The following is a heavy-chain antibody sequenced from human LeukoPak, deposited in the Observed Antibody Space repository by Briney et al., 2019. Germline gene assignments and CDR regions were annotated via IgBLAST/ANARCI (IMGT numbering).Heavy chain of an antibody. CDR1: GFTFSSYA. V-gene: IGHV3-9*01. CDR3: VKDVGDYYGSTGYYYGD. CDR2: ISWTTDFI. J-gene: IGHJ4*02. D-gene: IGHD3-22*01. Sequence: GGSLRLSCAASGFTFSSYAMSWVRQAPGKGLEWVSGISWTTDFIAYADSVKGRFIISRDNAKNSLYLQMNTLRPEDTALYYCVKDVGDYYGSTGYYYGDWGQGTLVTVSS.